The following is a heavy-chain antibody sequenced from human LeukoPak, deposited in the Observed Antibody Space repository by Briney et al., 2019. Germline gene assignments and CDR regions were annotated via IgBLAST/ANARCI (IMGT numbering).Heavy chain of an antibody. V-gene: IGHV4-59*01. CDR2: IYYSGST. CDR3: ARVSGRVEEWLVRGWFDP. Sequence: SETLSLTCTVSGGSISSYHWSWIRQPPGKGLEWIGYIYYSGSTNYNPSLKSRVTISVDTSKNQFSLKLSSVTAADTAVYYCARVSGRVEEWLVRGWFDPWGQGTLVTVSS. D-gene: IGHD6-19*01. J-gene: IGHJ5*02. CDR1: GGSISSYH.